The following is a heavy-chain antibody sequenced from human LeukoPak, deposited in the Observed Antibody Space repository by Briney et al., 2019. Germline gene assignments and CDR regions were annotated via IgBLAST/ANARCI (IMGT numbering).Heavy chain of an antibody. CDR1: GGSISNYC. Sequence: SETLSLTCTVSGGSISNYCWSWIRQPPGKGLEWIGYICYSGTTNYNPSLKSRVTISVDTSKNQFSLKLSSVTAADTAVYYCARGSWQPGYFDYWGQGTLVTVSS. D-gene: IGHD1-14*01. CDR2: ICYSGTT. J-gene: IGHJ4*02. V-gene: IGHV4-59*01. CDR3: ARGSWQPGYFDY.